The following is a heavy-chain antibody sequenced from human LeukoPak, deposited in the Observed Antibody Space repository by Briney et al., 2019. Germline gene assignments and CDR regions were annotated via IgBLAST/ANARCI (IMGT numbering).Heavy chain of an antibody. V-gene: IGHV3-23*01. CDR1: GFTFSSYA. CDR3: ARDPYYYDSSGYPN. CDR2: ISGSGGST. D-gene: IGHD3-22*01. J-gene: IGHJ4*02. Sequence: GGSLRLSCAASGFTFSSYAMSWVRQAPGKGLEWVSAISGSGGSTYYADSVKGRFTISRDNAKNSLYLQMNSLRAEDTAVYYCARDPYYYDSSGYPNWGQGTLVTVSS.